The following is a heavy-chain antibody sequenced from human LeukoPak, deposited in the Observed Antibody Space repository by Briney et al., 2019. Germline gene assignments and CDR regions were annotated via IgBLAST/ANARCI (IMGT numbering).Heavy chain of an antibody. CDR3: ARYMTTVTTIDAFDI. J-gene: IGHJ3*02. D-gene: IGHD4-17*01. Sequence: GGSLRLSCAASGFTFSSYWMSWVRQAPGKGLEWVANIKQDGSEKYYVDSVKGRFTISRDNAKNSLYLQMNSLRAEDTAVYYCARYMTTVTTIDAFDIWGQGTMVTVSS. CDR2: IKQDGSEK. V-gene: IGHV3-7*01. CDR1: GFTFSSYW.